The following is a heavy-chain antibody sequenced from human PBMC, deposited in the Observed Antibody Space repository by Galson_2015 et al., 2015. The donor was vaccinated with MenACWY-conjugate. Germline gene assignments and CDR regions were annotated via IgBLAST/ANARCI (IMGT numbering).Heavy chain of an antibody. J-gene: IGHJ4*02. Sequence: SCKASVSTFTSYGISWVRQAPGQGLEWMGWISAYNGNTNYAQKLQGRVTMTTDTSTRIAYMELRSLRSDDTAVYYCARGYRQAILRSLNYFDYWGQGTLVTVSS. CDR1: VSTFTSYG. V-gene: IGHV1-18*01. D-gene: IGHD3-16*02. CDR2: ISAYNGNT. CDR3: ARGYRQAILRSLNYFDY.